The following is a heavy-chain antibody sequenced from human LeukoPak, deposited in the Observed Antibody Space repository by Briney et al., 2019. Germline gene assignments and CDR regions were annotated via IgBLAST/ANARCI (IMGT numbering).Heavy chain of an antibody. Sequence: GGSLRLSCAASGSTFSIYAMAWVRQAPGKGLEWVSGISGSGDSTYYADSVKGRFTISRDNSKNTLYLQMNSLRAEDTATYYCAKDLDSSGSRFDYWGQGTLVTVSS. J-gene: IGHJ4*02. CDR2: ISGSGDST. D-gene: IGHD3-22*01. CDR1: GSTFSIYA. CDR3: AKDLDSSGSRFDY. V-gene: IGHV3-23*01.